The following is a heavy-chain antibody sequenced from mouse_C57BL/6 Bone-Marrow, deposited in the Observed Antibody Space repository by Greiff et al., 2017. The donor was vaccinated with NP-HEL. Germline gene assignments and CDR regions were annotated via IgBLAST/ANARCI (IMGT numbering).Heavy chain of an antibody. Sequence: DVKLVESEGGLVQPGSSMKLSCTASGFTFSDYYMAWVRQVPEKGLEWVANINSDGSSTYYLDSLKSRFIISRDNAKNMLYLQMSSLKSEDTATYYCARITMVTTGVDYWGQGTTLTVSS. V-gene: IGHV5-16*01. D-gene: IGHD2-2*01. J-gene: IGHJ2*01. CDR2: INSDGSST. CDR3: ARITMVTTGVDY. CDR1: GFTFSDYY.